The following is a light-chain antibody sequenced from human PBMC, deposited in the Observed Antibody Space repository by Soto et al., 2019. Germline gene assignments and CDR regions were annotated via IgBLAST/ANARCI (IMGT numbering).Light chain of an antibody. V-gene: IGKV1-5*01. J-gene: IGKJ1*01. CDR2: DAS. Sequence: IQMTQSPSTLSASVGDRVTITCRASQSISSWLAWYQQKPGKAPKLLIYDASSLGSGVPSRFSGSGSGTEFTLTISSLQPDDFATYYCQQYNSYRTFGQGTKV. CDR1: QSISSW. CDR3: QQYNSYRT.